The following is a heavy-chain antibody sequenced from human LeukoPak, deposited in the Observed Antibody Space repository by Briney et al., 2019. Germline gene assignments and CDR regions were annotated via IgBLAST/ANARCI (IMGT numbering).Heavy chain of an antibody. J-gene: IGHJ4*02. D-gene: IGHD1-14*01. Sequence: SETLSLTCTVSGGSISSGGYYWSWIRQHPGKGPEWIGYIYYSGSTYYNPSLKSRVTISVDTSKNQSSLKLSSVTAADTAVYYCARDDVVRKYFDYWGQGTLVTVSS. CDR2: IYYSGST. CDR1: GGSISSGGYY. CDR3: ARDDVVRKYFDY. V-gene: IGHV4-31*03.